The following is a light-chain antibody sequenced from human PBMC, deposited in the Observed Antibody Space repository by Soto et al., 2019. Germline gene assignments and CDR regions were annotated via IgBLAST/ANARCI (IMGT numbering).Light chain of an antibody. J-gene: IGKJ1*01. CDR1: QSVSSNY. Sequence: EIVLTQSPGTLSLSPWERAALSCGASQSVSSNYLAWYQQKPGLAPRLLIYDASRRSTGIPDRFSGSGSGADSILSISRLEPEDFAVYYCQPYGSSPWTFGQGTKVDIK. V-gene: IGKV3D-20*01. CDR2: DAS. CDR3: QPYGSSPWT.